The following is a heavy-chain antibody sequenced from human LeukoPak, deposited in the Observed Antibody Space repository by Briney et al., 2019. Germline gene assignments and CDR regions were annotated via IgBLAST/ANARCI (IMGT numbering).Heavy chain of an antibody. CDR2: IYYSEST. V-gene: IGHV4-59*01. Sequence: SGTLSLTCAVYGGSFSSYYWSWIRQPPGKGLEWIGYIYYSESTNYNPSLKSRVTISVDTSKNQFSLKLSSVTAADTAVYYCARAVAAHNYYYYYYMDVWGKGTTVTVSS. CDR3: ARAVAAHNYYYYYYMDV. J-gene: IGHJ6*03. D-gene: IGHD2-15*01. CDR1: GGSFSSYY.